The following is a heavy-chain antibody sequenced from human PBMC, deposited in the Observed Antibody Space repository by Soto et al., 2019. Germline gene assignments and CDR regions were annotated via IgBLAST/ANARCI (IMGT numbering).Heavy chain of an antibody. CDR1: GFTFSSYS. V-gene: IGHV3-21*01. CDR2: ISSSSSYI. Sequence: GGSLRLSCAASGFTFSSYSMNWVRQAPGKGLEWVSSISSSSSYIYYADSVKGRFTISRDNAKNSLYLQMNSLRAEDTAVYYCARLYSGYYGMDVWGQGTTVTVSS. CDR3: ARLYSGYYGMDV. D-gene: IGHD5-12*01. J-gene: IGHJ6*02.